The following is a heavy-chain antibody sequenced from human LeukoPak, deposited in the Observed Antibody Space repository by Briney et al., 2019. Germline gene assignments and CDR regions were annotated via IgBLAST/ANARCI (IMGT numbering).Heavy chain of an antibody. Sequence: PSETLSLTCTVSGGSISSGDYYWSWIRQPPGKGLEWIGYIYYSGSTYYNPSLKSRVTISVDTSKNQFSLKLSSVTAADTAVYYCARQPQGRRGSVVDYWGQGTLVTVSS. D-gene: IGHD5-12*01. V-gene: IGHV4-30-4*08. J-gene: IGHJ4*02. CDR3: ARQPQGRRGSVVDY. CDR2: IYYSGST. CDR1: GGSISSGDYY.